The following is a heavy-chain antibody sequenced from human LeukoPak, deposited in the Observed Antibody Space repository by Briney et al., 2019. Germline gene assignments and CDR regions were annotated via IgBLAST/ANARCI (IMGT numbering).Heavy chain of an antibody. CDR2: INHSGST. CDR1: GGSFSGYY. J-gene: IGHJ5*02. Sequence: SETLSLTCAVYGGSFSGYYWSWIRQPPGKGLEWIGEINHSGSTNYNPSLKSRVTISVDTSKNQFSLKLSSVTAADTAVYYCARGRYAPGWFDPWGQGNLVTVPS. D-gene: IGHD5-12*01. V-gene: IGHV4-34*01. CDR3: ARGRYAPGWFDP.